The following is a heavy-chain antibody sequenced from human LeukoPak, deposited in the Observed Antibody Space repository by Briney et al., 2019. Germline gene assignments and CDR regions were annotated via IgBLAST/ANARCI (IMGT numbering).Heavy chain of an antibody. CDR3: ARGGYCSSTSCYTFIDY. D-gene: IGHD2-2*02. Sequence: ASVKVSCKASRYTFTSYDINWVRQATGQGLEWMGWMNPNSGNTGYAQKFQGRVTMTRNTSISTAYMELSSLRSEDTAVYYCARGGYCSSTSCYTFIDYWGQGTLVTVSS. CDR1: RYTFTSYD. CDR2: MNPNSGNT. J-gene: IGHJ4*02. V-gene: IGHV1-8*01.